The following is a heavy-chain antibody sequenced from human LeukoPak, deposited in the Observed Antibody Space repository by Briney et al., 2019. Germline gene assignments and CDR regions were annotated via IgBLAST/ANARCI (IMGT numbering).Heavy chain of an antibody. CDR1: GGSISSSSYY. CDR2: IYYSGST. D-gene: IGHD3-9*01. Sequence: SETLSLTCTVSGGSISSSSYYWGWIHPPPGKGLEWIGSIYYSGSTYYNPSLKSRVTISVDTSKNQFSLMLSYVTAADTAVYYCARLPGPYFDWLLLSDAAFDIWGQGTMVTVSS. J-gene: IGHJ3*02. V-gene: IGHV4-39*01. CDR3: ARLPGPYFDWLLLSDAAFDI.